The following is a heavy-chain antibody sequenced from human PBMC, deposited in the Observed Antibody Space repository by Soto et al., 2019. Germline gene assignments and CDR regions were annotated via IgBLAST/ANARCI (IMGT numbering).Heavy chain of an antibody. CDR2: IYPGDSDT. CDR1: GYSFTSYW. D-gene: IGHD2-2*01. J-gene: IGHJ6*02. V-gene: IGHV5-51*01. CDR3: AREGRDCSSTSCHYYYGMDV. Sequence: HGESLKISCKGSGYSFTSYWIGWVRQMPGKGLEWMGIIYPGDSDTRYSPSFQGQVTISADKSISTAYLQWSSLKASDTAMYYCAREGRDCSSTSCHYYYGMDVWGQGTTVTVSS.